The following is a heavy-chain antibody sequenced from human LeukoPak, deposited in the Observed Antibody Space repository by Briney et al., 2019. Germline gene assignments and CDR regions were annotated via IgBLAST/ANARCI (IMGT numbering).Heavy chain of an antibody. J-gene: IGHJ3*02. CDR2: IYYSGST. CDR1: GGSISSGDFY. Sequence: PSETLPLTCTVSGGSISSGDFYWSWIRQPPGKGLEWIGYIYYSGSTYYNPSLKSRVTISVDTSKNQFSLKLSSVTAADTAVYSCAKQWLRNAFDIWGQGTMVTVSS. D-gene: IGHD3-22*01. CDR3: AKQWLRNAFDI. V-gene: IGHV4-30-4*08.